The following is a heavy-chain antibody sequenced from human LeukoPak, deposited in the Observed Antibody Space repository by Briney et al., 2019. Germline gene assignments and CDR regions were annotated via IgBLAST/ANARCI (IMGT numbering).Heavy chain of an antibody. Sequence: GGSLRLSCAASGFTFSSYSMNWVRQAPGKGLEWVSVIYSGGSTYYADSVKGRFTISRDNSKNTLYLQMNSLRAEDTAVYYCARGETYYYDSSGYYPFDYWGQGTLVTVSS. CDR3: ARGETYYYDSSGYYPFDY. CDR2: IYSGGST. J-gene: IGHJ4*02. V-gene: IGHV3-66*01. CDR1: GFTFSSYS. D-gene: IGHD3-22*01.